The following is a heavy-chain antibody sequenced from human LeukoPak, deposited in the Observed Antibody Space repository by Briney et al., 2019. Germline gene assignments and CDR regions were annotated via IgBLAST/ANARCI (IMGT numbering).Heavy chain of an antibody. CDR2: INAGNGNT. CDR3: ARVVAPIAWWGSGTSGAFDI. V-gene: IGHV1-3*01. J-gene: IGHJ3*02. CDR1: GYTFTSYA. Sequence: ASVKVSCKASGYTFTSYAMHWVRQAPGQRLEWMGWINAGNGNTKYSQKFQGRVTITRDTSASTAYMELSSLRSEDTAVYYCARVVAPIAWWGSGTSGAFDIWGQGTMVTVSS. D-gene: IGHD2-8*02.